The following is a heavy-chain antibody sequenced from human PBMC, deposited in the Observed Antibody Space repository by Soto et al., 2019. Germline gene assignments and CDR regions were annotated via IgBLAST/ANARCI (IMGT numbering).Heavy chain of an antibody. Sequence: LRLSCAASGFTFSSYGMHWVRQAPGKGLEWVAVISYDGSNKYYADSVKGRFTISRDNSKNTLYLQMNSLRAEDTAVYYCAKNPPDSSSWSYYGMDVWGQGTTVTV. CDR1: GFTFSSYG. CDR3: AKNPPDSSSWSYYGMDV. V-gene: IGHV3-30*18. CDR2: ISYDGSNK. J-gene: IGHJ6*02. D-gene: IGHD6-13*01.